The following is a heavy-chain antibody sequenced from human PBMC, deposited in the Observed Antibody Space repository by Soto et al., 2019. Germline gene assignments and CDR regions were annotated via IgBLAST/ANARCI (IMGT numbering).Heavy chain of an antibody. CDR2: VHTSGST. Sequence: SETLSLTCTVSGDSISSYFWSWIRQPAGKGLEWIGRVHTSGSTTYNPSLKSRVTMSVDTSKSQFSLKLTSVTAADTAVYYCARETEVDSTGWLDPWGQGTLVTVSS. J-gene: IGHJ5*02. D-gene: IGHD4-17*01. V-gene: IGHV4-4*07. CDR1: GDSISSYF. CDR3: ARETEVDSTGWLDP.